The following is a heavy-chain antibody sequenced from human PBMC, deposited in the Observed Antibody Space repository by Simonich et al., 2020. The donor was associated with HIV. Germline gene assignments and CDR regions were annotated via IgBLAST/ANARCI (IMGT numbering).Heavy chain of an antibody. CDR1: GYSISSGYY. V-gene: IGHV4-38-2*01. CDR3: ARSYYYYYYMDV. CDR2: IYHRGTT. Sequence: QVQLQESGPGLVKPSETLSLTCVVSGYSISSGYYWGWIRQPPGKGLEGIGRIYHRGTTYYNPSLKSRVTISVDTSKNQFSLNLSSVTAADTAVYCCARSYYYYYYMDVWGKGTTVTVSS. J-gene: IGHJ6*03.